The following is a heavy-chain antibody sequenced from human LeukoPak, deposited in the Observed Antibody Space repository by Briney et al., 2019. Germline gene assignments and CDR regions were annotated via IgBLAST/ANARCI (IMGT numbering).Heavy chain of an antibody. V-gene: IGHV3-7*01. CDR2: INQDGSEK. J-gene: IGHJ5*02. CDR1: GFTFSSYG. CDR3: ARDGP. Sequence: PGGSLRLSCAASGFTFSSYGMNWVRQAPGKGLEWVANINQDGSEKYYVDSVKGRFTISRDNAKNSLYLQMNSLRAEDTAVYYCARDGPWGQGTLVTVSS.